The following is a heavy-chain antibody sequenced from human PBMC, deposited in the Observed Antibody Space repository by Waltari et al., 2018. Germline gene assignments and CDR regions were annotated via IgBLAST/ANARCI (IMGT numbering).Heavy chain of an antibody. CDR2: INPNSGGT. CDR1: GYTFTGYY. CDR3: AREKMATPYGMDV. J-gene: IGHJ6*02. D-gene: IGHD5-12*01. V-gene: IGHV1-2*06. Sequence: QVQLVQSGAEVKKPGASVKVSCKASGYTFTGYYMHWVRQAPGQGLEWMGRINPNSGGTNHEQKFQGRVTMTRDTSISTAYMELSRLRSDDTAVYYCAREKMATPYGMDVWGQGTTVTVSS.